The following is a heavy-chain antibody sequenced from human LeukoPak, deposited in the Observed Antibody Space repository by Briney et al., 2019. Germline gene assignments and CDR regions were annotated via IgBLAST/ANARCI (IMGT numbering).Heavy chain of an antibody. Sequence: PSQTLSLTCTVSGGSISSGGYYWSWIRQHPGKGLEWIVYIYYSGSTYYNPSLKSRVTISVDTSKNQFSLKLSSVTAADTAVYYCARDRVYYGSGSYQPYYYGMDVWGKGTTVTVSS. CDR2: IYYSGST. CDR1: GGSISSGGYY. V-gene: IGHV4-31*03. J-gene: IGHJ6*04. D-gene: IGHD3-10*01. CDR3: ARDRVYYGSGSYQPYYYGMDV.